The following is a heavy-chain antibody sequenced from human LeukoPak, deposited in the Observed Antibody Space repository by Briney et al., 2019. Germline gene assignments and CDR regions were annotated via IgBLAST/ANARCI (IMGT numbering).Heavy chain of an antibody. V-gene: IGHV1-2*02. J-gene: IGHJ4*02. Sequence: ASVKVSCKASGYTFTSYWMHWVRQAPGQGLEWMGWINPNSGDTDYAQKFQGRVTMTRDTSISTAYMELSRLTSDDTAVYYCARDAWLVGATNLYYFDYWGQGTLVTVSS. D-gene: IGHD1-26*01. CDR2: INPNSGDT. CDR1: GYTFTSYW. CDR3: ARDAWLVGATNLYYFDY.